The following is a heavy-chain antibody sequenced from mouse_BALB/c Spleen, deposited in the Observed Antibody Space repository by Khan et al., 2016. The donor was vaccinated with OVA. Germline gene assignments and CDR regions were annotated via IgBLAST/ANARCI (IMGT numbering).Heavy chain of an antibody. V-gene: IGHV2-6-7*01. CDR3: ARAYYSNYREAMDY. CDR1: GFSLTGYG. CDR2: IWGDGST. Sequence: QVQLKESGPGLVAPSQSLSITCTVSGFSLTGYGVNWVRQPPGKGLEWLGMIWGDGSTDYNSALKSRLSISKDNSKSQVFLKMNSLQTDDTAMYSCARAYYSNYREAMDYWGQGTSVTVSS. J-gene: IGHJ4*01. D-gene: IGHD2-5*01.